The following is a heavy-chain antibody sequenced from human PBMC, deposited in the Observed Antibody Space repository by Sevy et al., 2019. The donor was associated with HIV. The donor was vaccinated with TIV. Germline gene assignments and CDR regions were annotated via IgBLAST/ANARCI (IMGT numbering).Heavy chain of an antibody. CDR3: SLDATGYSGSSVGFDP. D-gene: IGHD6-6*01. V-gene: IGHV4-30-4*01. Sequence: SETLSLTCTVSGGSISSGNYYWHWIRQPPGKGLEWIGYIYYTGTTYYNPSLKSRLTISVDTSNNQFSLRLTSVTAADTAVYYCSLDATGYSGSSVGFDPWGQGTLVTVSS. CDR1: GGSISSGNYY. CDR2: IYYTGTT. J-gene: IGHJ5*02.